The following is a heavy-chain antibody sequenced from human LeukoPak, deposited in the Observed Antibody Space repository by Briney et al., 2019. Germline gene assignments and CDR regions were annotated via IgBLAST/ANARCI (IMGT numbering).Heavy chain of an antibody. J-gene: IGHJ4*02. Sequence: GESLKISCKGSGYSFTNYWIAWVRQLPGKGLEWMGIIYPADSDTRYSPSFQGQVTISADKSISTAYLQWSSLKASDTAMYYCARRPLYRDYYDSSGYYYFDYWGQGTLVTVSS. CDR1: GYSFTNYW. V-gene: IGHV5-51*01. D-gene: IGHD3-22*01. CDR3: ARRPLYRDYYDSSGYYYFDY. CDR2: IYPADSDT.